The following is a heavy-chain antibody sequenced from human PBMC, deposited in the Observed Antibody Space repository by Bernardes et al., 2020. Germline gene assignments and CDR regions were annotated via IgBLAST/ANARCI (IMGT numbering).Heavy chain of an antibody. D-gene: IGHD7-27*01. J-gene: IGHJ4*02. V-gene: IGHV3-23*01. CDR1: GFTFNTNA. CDR3: TKEGELGYFDC. CDR2: INGPRT. Sequence: VGSLRLSCTASGFTFNTNAMGWVRQAPGKGLSWVSTINGPRTFYADSVRGRFTISRDNSKNTLYLEMNSLTAEDTALYYCTKEGELGYFDCWGQGTPVIVSS.